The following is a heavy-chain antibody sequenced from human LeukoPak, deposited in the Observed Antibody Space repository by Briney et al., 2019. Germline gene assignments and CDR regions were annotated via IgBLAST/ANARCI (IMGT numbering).Heavy chain of an antibody. V-gene: IGHV4-31*03. Sequence: SQTLSLTCTVSGGSISSGGYYWSWIRQHPGKGLEGIGYIYYSGSTYYNPSLKSRVTIPVDTSKNQLSLKLSSVTAADTAVYYCARSYDSSGQDAFDIWGQGTMVTVSS. D-gene: IGHD3-22*01. CDR1: GGSISSGGYY. CDR3: ARSYDSSGQDAFDI. CDR2: IYYSGST. J-gene: IGHJ3*02.